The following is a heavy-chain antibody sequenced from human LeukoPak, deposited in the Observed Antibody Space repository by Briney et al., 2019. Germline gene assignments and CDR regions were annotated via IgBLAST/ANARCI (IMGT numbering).Heavy chain of an antibody. CDR3: ARGYSSRLYNWLDP. D-gene: IGHD6-13*01. V-gene: IGHV3-30-3*01. CDR1: GFTFSGYT. CDR2: ISFDGSNK. Sequence: GGSLRLSCAASGFTFSGYTIHWVRQPPGKGLEWVAVISFDGSNKYYADSVKGRLTISRDNSKNTLYLQMNSLRAEDTAVYYCARGYSSRLYNWLDPWGQGTLVTVSS. J-gene: IGHJ5*02.